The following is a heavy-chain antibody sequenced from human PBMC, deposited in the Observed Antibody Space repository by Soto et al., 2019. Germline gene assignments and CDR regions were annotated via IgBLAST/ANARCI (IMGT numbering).Heavy chain of an antibody. CDR3: ARGPDIVVVPAAIRSFDY. J-gene: IGHJ4*02. D-gene: IGHD2-2*02. V-gene: IGHV4-30-4*01. CDR1: GGSISSGDYY. Sequence: SSETLSLTCTVSGGSISSGDYYWSWIRQPPGKGLEWIGYIYYSGSTYYNPSLKSRVTISVDTSKNQFSLKLSSVTAADTAVYYCARGPDIVVVPAAIRSFDYWGQGTLVTVSS. CDR2: IYYSGST.